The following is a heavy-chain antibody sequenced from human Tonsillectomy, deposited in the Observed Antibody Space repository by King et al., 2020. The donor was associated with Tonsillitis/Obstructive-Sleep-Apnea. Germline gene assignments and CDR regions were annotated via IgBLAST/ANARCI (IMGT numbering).Heavy chain of an antibody. Sequence: EVQLVESGGGLVQPGGSLRLSCAVSGITFSDYAMSWVRQAPGKGLEWVSGASNSGGTSHYADAVKGRFTISRDNSKNTLYLQLNSLRAEETAVYYWAKSEGGIAVAGSFDSWGQGALVTVS. CDR2: ASNSGGTS. J-gene: IGHJ4*02. CDR1: GITFSDYA. V-gene: IGHV3-23*04. D-gene: IGHD6-19*01. CDR3: AKSEGGIAVAGSFDS.